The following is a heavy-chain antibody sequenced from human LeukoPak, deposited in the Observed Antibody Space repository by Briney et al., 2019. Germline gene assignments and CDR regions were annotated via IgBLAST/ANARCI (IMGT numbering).Heavy chain of an antibody. CDR2: IYYSGST. Sequence: PSETLSLTCTVSGGSISSSGYYWGWIRQPPGKGLEWIGSIYYSGSTYYNPSLKSRVTISVDTSKNQFSLKLSSVTAADTAVYYCARATQGGSYGPPRSGGIPDYWGQGTLVTVSS. J-gene: IGHJ4*02. V-gene: IGHV4-39*07. CDR3: ARATQGGSYGPPRSGGIPDY. D-gene: IGHD5-18*01. CDR1: GGSISSSGYY.